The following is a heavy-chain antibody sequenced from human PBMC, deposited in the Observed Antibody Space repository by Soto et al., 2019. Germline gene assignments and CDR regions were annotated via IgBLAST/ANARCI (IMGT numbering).Heavy chain of an antibody. J-gene: IGHJ4*02. CDR3: AGGRITIFGVVMENDY. V-gene: IGHV4-61*05. CDR1: GGSISSSSYY. Sequence: SETLSLTCTVSGGSISSSSYYWGWIRQPPGKGLEWIGYIYYSGSANYNPSLKSRVTISVDTSKNQFSLKLSSVTAADTAVYYCAGGRITIFGVVMENDYWGQGTLVTVSS. CDR2: IYYSGSA. D-gene: IGHD3-3*01.